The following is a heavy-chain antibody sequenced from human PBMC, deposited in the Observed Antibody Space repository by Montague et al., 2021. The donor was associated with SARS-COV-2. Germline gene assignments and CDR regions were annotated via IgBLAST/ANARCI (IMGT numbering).Heavy chain of an antibody. CDR2: IYHSGST. CDR1: GASITSSNW. CDR3: ARQIQQVVLSPAKLTNWFDP. J-gene: IGHJ5*02. V-gene: IGHV4-4*02. Sequence: SETLSLTCTVSGASITSSNWWNWVRQPPGKGLEWIGQIYHSGSTNYKPSLKSRLTLSLDKSKNQFSLNLSSVTAADTAVYYCARQIQQVVLSPAKLTNWFDPWGLGTLVTVAS. D-gene: IGHD2-15*01.